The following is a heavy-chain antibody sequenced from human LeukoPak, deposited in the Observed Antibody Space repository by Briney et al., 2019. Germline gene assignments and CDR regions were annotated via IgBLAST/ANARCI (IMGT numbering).Heavy chain of an antibody. V-gene: IGHV3-23*01. CDR1: GFTFSSYA. CDR3: AKAVAGFPRCFDY. J-gene: IGHJ4*02. Sequence: PGGSLRLSCAASGFTFSSYAMSWVRQAPGKGLEWVSAISGSGGSTYYADSVKGRFTISRDNSKNTLYLQMNSLRAEDTAVYYCAKAVAGFPRCFDYWGQRTLVTVSS. D-gene: IGHD6-19*01. CDR2: ISGSGGST.